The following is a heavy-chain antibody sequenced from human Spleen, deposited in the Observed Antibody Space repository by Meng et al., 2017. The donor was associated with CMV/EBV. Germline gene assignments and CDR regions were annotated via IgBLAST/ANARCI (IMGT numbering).Heavy chain of an antibody. V-gene: IGHV3-30-3*01. CDR2: ISFDGHNK. D-gene: IGHD2-2*01. CDR3: ARDIYCSSTSCYGRPTHSEYYFDY. Sequence: GESLKISCAASGFTFRSTAMHWVRQAPGRGLECVAVISFDGHNKYYADSVKGRFTISRDTSKNTLYLQMNSLRVDDTAVYYCARDIYCSSTSCYGRPTHSEYYFDYWGQGTLVTVSS. J-gene: IGHJ4*02. CDR1: GFTFRSTA.